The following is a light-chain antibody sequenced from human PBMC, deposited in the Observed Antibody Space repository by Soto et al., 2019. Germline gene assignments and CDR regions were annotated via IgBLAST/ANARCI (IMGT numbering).Light chain of an antibody. J-gene: IGLJ1*01. CDR2: GVT. V-gene: IGLV2-23*02. Sequence: QSALTQPASVSGSPGQSITISCTGTSSDVGNYNLVSWYQQHPGKAPKLMIYGVTNRPSGVSNRFSGSKTGNTASLTISGLQAEDEADYYCFSHRGGDSHVFGTGTKLTVL. CDR1: SSDVGNYNL. CDR3: FSHRGGDSHV.